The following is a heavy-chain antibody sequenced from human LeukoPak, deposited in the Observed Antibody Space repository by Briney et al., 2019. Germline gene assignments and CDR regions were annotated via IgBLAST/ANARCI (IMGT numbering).Heavy chain of an antibody. CDR2: ISWNSGSI. CDR1: GFTFDDYA. CDR3: ARGAKDYDSSGYSGLYYFDY. Sequence: PGGSLRLSCAASGFTFDDYAMHWVRQAPGKGLEWVSGISWNSGSIGYADSVKGRFTISRDNAKNSLYLQMNSLRAEDTAVYYCARGAKDYDSSGYSGLYYFDYWGQGTLVTVSS. J-gene: IGHJ4*02. V-gene: IGHV3-9*01. D-gene: IGHD3-22*01.